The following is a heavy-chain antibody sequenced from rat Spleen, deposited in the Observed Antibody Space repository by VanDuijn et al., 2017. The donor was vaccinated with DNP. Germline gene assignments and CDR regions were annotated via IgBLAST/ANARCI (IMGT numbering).Heavy chain of an antibody. V-gene: IGHV2-19*01. CDR3: TREGRTMVVGFLDY. CDR1: DFSLTDYS. CDR2: IRANGIT. D-gene: IGHD1-12*02. Sequence: QVQLKESGPGLVQPSQTLSLTCTVSDFSLTDYSIHWVRQFPGKGLEWLGRIRANGITDYNSGLKSRLSITRDISKSRVFLEMNSLQPEDSAIYFCTREGRTMVVGFLDYWGRGVMVTVSS. J-gene: IGHJ2*01.